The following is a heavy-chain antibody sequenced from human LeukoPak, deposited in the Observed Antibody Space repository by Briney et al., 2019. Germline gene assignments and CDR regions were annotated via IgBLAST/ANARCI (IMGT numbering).Heavy chain of an antibody. D-gene: IGHD3-10*01. CDR2: IWYDGSNK. CDR1: GFTFSSYG. CDR3: ARFDLFGSGRSFDY. J-gene: IGHJ4*02. Sequence: GRSLRLSCAASGFTFSSYGMHWVRQAPGKGLEWVAVIWYDGSNKYYADSVKGRFTISRDNAKNSLYLQMNSLKADDTAVYYCARFDLFGSGRSFDYWGQGTLVTVSS. V-gene: IGHV3-33*01.